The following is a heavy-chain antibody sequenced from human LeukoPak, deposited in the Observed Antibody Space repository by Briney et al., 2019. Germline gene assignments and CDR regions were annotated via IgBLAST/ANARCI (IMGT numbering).Heavy chain of an antibody. CDR3: SRRLPFDY. V-gene: IGHV3-64D*06. CDR2: INTDGGNT. D-gene: IGHD2-15*01. J-gene: IGHJ4*02. Sequence: GGSLRLSCSGSGFTFSTYTMHWVRQAPGKGLECVSSINTDGGNTYYADSVKGRFTISRDNSKNTLYLQMSSLSAEDTAVYYCSRRLPFDYWGQGTLVTVSS. CDR1: GFTFSTYT.